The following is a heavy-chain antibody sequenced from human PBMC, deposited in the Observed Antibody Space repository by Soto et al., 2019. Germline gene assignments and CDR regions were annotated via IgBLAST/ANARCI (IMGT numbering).Heavy chain of an antibody. D-gene: IGHD5-18*01. CDR2: ISYDGSNK. CDR3: AKGSTAMSYFVY. Sequence: QVQLVESGGGVVQPGRSLRLSCAASGFTFSSYGMHWVRQAPGKGLEWVAVISYDGSNKYYADSVKGRFTISRDNSKNWLYLKMNTLRAEDTAVYFCAKGSTAMSYFVYWGQGTRVTVPS. V-gene: IGHV3-30*18. CDR1: GFTFSSYG. J-gene: IGHJ4*02.